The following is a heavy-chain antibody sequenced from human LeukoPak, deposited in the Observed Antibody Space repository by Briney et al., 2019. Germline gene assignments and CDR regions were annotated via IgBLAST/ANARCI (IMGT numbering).Heavy chain of an antibody. CDR3: ARDVGEYCSSTNCYASHY. CDR2: INPSGGST. Sequence: GASVKVSCKASGYTFTSYYMHWVRQAPGQGLEWMGIINPSGGSTSYAQKFQGRVTMTRDTSTSTVYMDLSSLRSDDTAVYYCARDVGEYCSSTNCYASHYWGQGTLVTVSS. J-gene: IGHJ4*02. D-gene: IGHD2-2*01. CDR1: GYTFTSYY. V-gene: IGHV1-46*01.